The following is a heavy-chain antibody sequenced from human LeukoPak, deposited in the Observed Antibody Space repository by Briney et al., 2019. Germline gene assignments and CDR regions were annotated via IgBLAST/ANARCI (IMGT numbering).Heavy chain of an antibody. Sequence: PGGSLRLSCAASGFTFSSYAMSWVRQAPGKGLEWVSAISGSGGSTYYADSVKGRFTISRDNSKNTLYLQMNSLRAEDTAVYYCAKGHIVGATDPYYYYGMDVWGQGTTVTVSS. D-gene: IGHD1-26*01. J-gene: IGHJ6*02. CDR2: ISGSGGST. CDR3: AKGHIVGATDPYYYYGMDV. CDR1: GFTFSSYA. V-gene: IGHV3-23*01.